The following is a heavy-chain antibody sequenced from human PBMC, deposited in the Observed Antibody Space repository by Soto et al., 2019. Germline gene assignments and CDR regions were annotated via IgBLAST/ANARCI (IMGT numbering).Heavy chain of an antibody. CDR1: GYSFTSYW. D-gene: IGHD2-15*01. CDR2: IYPGDSDT. CDR3: ARAMVVDAMSNAFDI. Sequence: PWESLKISCKGSGYSFTSYWIGWVRQMPGKGLEWLGIIYPGDSDTRYSPSFQGQVTISVDKSITTAYLQWSSLKASDTAMYYCARAMVVDAMSNAFDIWGQGTMVTVSS. V-gene: IGHV5-51*01. J-gene: IGHJ3*02.